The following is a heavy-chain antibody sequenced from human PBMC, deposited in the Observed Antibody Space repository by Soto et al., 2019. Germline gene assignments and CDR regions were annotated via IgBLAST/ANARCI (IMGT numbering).Heavy chain of an antibody. CDR3: ARVGCSGGSCYPPYYYYGMDV. CDR1: GYTFTSYG. D-gene: IGHD2-15*01. J-gene: IGHJ6*02. V-gene: IGHV1-18*01. Sequence: QVQLVQSGAEVKKPGASVKVSCKASGYTFTSYGISWVRQAPGQGLEWMGWISAYNGNTNYAQKLQGRVTMTTDTSTSTAYMELRSLRSDDPAVYYCARVGCSGGSCYPPYYYYGMDVWGQGTTVTVSS. CDR2: ISAYNGNT.